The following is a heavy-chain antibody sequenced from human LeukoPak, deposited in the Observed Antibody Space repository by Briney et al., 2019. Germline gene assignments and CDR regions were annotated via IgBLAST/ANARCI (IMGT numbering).Heavy chain of an antibody. J-gene: IGHJ6*03. CDR1: GYTFLSHG. CDR3: ARSQAVVSSSLYYYYMDV. Sequence: GASVKVSCKASGYTFLSHGFSWVRQAPGQGLEWMGWTSANNRNTNYAQRLQGRVTMTTDTSTNTAYMELRTLRPDDTAVYYCARSQAVVSSSLYYYYMDVWGKGTTIIVSS. CDR2: TSANNRNT. D-gene: IGHD2-2*01. V-gene: IGHV1-18*01.